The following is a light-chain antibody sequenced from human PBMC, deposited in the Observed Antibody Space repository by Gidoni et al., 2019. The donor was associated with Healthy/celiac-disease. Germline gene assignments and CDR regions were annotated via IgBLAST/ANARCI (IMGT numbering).Light chain of an antibody. J-gene: IGKJ1*01. Sequence: DIQMTQSPSSLSASVGDRVTITCRASQGISNSLAWYQQKPGKAPKLLLYAASRLESGVPSRFSGSGSGTDYTLTISSLQPEDFATYYRQQYYSTPTWTFGQGTKVEIK. CDR3: QQYYSTPTWT. CDR2: AAS. V-gene: IGKV1-NL1*01. CDR1: QGISNS.